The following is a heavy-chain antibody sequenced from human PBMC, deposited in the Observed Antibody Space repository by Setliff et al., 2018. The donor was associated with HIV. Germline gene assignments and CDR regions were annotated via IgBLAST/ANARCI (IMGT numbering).Heavy chain of an antibody. D-gene: IGHD5-18*01. CDR3: ARHWGYSYGIDY. V-gene: IGHV4-59*08. CDR1: GSSISSYY. CDR2: IYYSGST. Sequence: SETLSLTCSVSGSSISSYYWSWIRQPPGKGLEWIGYIYYSGSTNYNPSLESRVTISVDTSKNQFSLKLSSVTAADTAMYYCARHWGYSYGIDYWGQGIPVTVSS. J-gene: IGHJ4*02.